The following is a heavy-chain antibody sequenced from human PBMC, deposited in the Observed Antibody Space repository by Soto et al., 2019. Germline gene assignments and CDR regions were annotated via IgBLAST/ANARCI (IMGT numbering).Heavy chain of an antibody. Sequence: SETLSLTCAVSGGSISGCGYSWSWIRQPPGKGLEWIGYIYYSGSTYYNPSLKSRVTISVDTSKNHFSLKLSSVTAADTAVYYCARDPPSYGSGSYYFDYWGQGTLVTVSS. CDR1: GGSISGCGYS. D-gene: IGHD3-10*01. CDR2: IYYSGST. J-gene: IGHJ4*02. CDR3: ARDPPSYGSGSYYFDY. V-gene: IGHV4-31*11.